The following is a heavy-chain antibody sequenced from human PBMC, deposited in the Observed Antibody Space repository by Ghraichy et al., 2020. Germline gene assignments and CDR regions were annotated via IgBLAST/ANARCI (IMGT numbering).Heavy chain of an antibody. CDR1: GFTFSSYA. CDR3: AKHFYYDGSAYPYWYFDL. CDR2: VSGSGGVI. V-gene: IGHV3-23*01. J-gene: IGHJ2*01. Sequence: GESLNISCAASGFTFSSYAMSWVRQAPGKGLEWVSVVSGSGGVIYYAESVKGRFTISRDNSKNTLYLQMNSLRAEDTAVYFCAKHFYYDGSAYPYWYFDLWGRGTLVTVSS. D-gene: IGHD3-22*01.